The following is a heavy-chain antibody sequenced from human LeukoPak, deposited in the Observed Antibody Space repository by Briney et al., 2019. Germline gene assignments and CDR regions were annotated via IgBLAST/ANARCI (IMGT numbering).Heavy chain of an antibody. J-gene: IGHJ5*02. CDR3: ARGYCSGGGCYPRGNWFDP. CDR2: IYNSGST. V-gene: IGHV4-59*01. CDR1: GGSISSYY. D-gene: IGHD2-15*01. Sequence: SETLSLTCTVSGGSISSYYWSWIRQPPGKGPQWIGYIYNSGSTNYNPSLKGRVTISVDTSQNQFSLRLSSVTAADTAVYYCARGYCSGGGCYPRGNWFDPWGQGTLVIVSS.